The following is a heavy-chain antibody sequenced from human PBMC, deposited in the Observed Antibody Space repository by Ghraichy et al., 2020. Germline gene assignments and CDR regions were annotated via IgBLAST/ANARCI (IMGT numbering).Heavy chain of an antibody. CDR3: ARGADGEGSNYFDY. CDR1: GGSFSGYY. CDR2: INHSGST. D-gene: IGHD5-24*01. V-gene: IGHV4-34*01. Sequence: SETLSLTCAVYGGSFSGYYWSWIRQPPGKGLEWIGEINHSGSTNYNPSLKSRVTISVDTSKNQFSLKLSSVTAADTAVYYCARGADGEGSNYFDYWGQGTLVTVSS. J-gene: IGHJ4*02.